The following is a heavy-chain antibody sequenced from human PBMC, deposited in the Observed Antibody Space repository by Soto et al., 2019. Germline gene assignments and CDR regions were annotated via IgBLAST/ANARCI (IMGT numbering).Heavy chain of an antibody. J-gene: IGHJ6*03. CDR1: GGSISSYY. CDR3: ARRGLYSGYEYDYYYYYMDV. CDR2: IYYSGST. Sequence: SETLSLTCTVSGGSISSYYWSWIRQPPGKGLEWIGYIYYSGSTNYNPSLKSRVTIAVDTSKNQFSLKLSSGTAADTAVYYCARRGLYSGYEYDYYYYYMDVWGKGTTVTVSS. V-gene: IGHV4-59*01. D-gene: IGHD5-12*01.